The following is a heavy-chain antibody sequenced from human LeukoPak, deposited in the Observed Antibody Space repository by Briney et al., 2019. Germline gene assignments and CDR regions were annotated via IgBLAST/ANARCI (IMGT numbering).Heavy chain of an antibody. V-gene: IGHV4-61*02. CDR1: GGSISSGSYY. Sequence: SETLSLTCTASGGSISSGSYYWSWIRQPAGKGLEWIGRIYTSGSTNYNPSLKSRVTISVDTSKNQFSLKLSSVTAADTAVYYCARGLTFCAGDCYTDYWGQGTLVTVSS. J-gene: IGHJ4*02. D-gene: IGHD2-21*02. CDR2: IYTSGST. CDR3: ARGLTFCAGDCYTDY.